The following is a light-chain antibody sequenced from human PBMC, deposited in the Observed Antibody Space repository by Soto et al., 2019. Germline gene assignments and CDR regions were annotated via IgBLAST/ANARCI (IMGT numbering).Light chain of an antibody. CDR2: GNS. CDR1: SSNIGAGYD. Sequence: QSVLTQPPSVSGAPGQGVPISCTGSSSNIGAGYDVHWYQQLPGTAPKLLIYGNSNRPSGVPDRFSGSKSGTSASLAITGLQAEDEALYYCHSYDSSLTALVIFGGGTQLTVL. CDR3: HSYDSSLTALVI. V-gene: IGLV1-40*01. J-gene: IGLJ2*01.